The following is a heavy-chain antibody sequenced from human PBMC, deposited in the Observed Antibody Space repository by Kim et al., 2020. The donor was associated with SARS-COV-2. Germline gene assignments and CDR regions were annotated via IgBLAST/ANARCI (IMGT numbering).Heavy chain of an antibody. J-gene: IGHJ4*02. D-gene: IGHD5-12*01. Sequence: SETLSLTCTVSGGSISSYYWSWIRQPPGKGLEWIGYIYYSGSTNYNPSLKSRVTISVDTSKNQFSLKLSSVTAADTAVYYCAREGRWLQLGYFDYWGQGTLVTVSS. CDR1: GGSISSYY. V-gene: IGHV4-59*01. CDR3: AREGRWLQLGYFDY. CDR2: IYYSGST.